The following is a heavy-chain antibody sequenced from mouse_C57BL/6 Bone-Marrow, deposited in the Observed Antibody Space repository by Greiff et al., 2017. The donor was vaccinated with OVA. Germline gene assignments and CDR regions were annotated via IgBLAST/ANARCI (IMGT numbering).Heavy chain of an antibody. CDR1: GYTFTSYW. D-gene: IGHD2-5*01. Sequence: QVQLQQPGAELVRPGSSVKLSCKASGYTFTSYWMDWVKQRPGQGLEWIGNIYPSDSETHYNQKFKDKATLTVDKSSSTAYMQLSSLTSEDSAVYYCARDGSNYLYAMYYWGQGTSVTVSS. CDR2: IYPSDSET. V-gene: IGHV1-61*01. J-gene: IGHJ4*01. CDR3: ARDGSNYLYAMYY.